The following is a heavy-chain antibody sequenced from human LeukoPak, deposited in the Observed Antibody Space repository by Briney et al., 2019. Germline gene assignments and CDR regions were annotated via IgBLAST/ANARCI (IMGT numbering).Heavy chain of an antibody. Sequence: ASVNVSCTASGGTFSSYAISWVRQTPGQGLEWMGGIIPIFGTANYAQKFQGRVTITADESTSTAYMELSSLRSEDTAVYYCARALGVVNAPFDYWGQGTLVTVSS. CDR3: ARALGVVNAPFDY. CDR1: GGTFSSYA. J-gene: IGHJ4*02. V-gene: IGHV1-69*13. D-gene: IGHD3-3*01. CDR2: IIPIFGTA.